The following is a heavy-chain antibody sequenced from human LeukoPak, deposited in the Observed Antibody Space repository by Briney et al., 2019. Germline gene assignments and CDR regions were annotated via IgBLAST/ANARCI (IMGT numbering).Heavy chain of an antibody. D-gene: IGHD2-21*01. CDR1: GYTFINYY. Sequence: ASGKVSCKASGYTFINYYMHWVRQAPGQGLEWMGIINPSGGSTSYAQKFQGRVTMTRDTSTSTVYMELSSLRSEDTAVYYCARDESTSILWWWGQGTLVTVSS. V-gene: IGHV1-46*01. CDR2: INPSGGST. J-gene: IGHJ1*01. CDR3: ARDESTSILWW.